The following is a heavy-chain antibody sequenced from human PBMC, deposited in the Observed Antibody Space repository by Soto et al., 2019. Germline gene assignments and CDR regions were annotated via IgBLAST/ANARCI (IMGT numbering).Heavy chain of an antibody. CDR3: TRGYGMDV. Sequence: SPTLSLTCAISGDSVSSNSAAWNWIRQSPSRGLEWLGRTYYRSKWFNDYAVSVNGRITINPDTSKNQFSLQLNSVTPEDTALYYCTRGYGMDVWGQGTTVTVSS. CDR2: TYYRSKWFN. J-gene: IGHJ6*02. CDR1: GDSVSSNSAA. V-gene: IGHV6-1*01.